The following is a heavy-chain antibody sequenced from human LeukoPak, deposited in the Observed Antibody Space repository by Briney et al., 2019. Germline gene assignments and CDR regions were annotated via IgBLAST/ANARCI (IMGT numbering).Heavy chain of an antibody. Sequence: ETLSLTCAVYGGSFSGYYWSWIRQPPGKGLEWIGEINHSGSTNYNPSLKSRVTISVDTSKNQFSLKLSSVTAADTAVYYCARGYSSGWYFLGSSVWDYWGQGTLVTVSS. CDR2: INHSGST. D-gene: IGHD6-19*01. CDR3: ARGYSSGWYFLGSSVWDY. CDR1: GGSFSGYY. V-gene: IGHV4-34*01. J-gene: IGHJ4*02.